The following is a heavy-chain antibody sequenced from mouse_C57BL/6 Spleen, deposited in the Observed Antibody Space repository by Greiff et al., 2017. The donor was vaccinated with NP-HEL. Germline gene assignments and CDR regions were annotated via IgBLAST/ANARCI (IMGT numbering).Heavy chain of an antibody. CDR3: AREGGNSSGSFDD. Sequence: QVQLQQPGAELVKPGASVKLSCKASGYTFTSYWMHWVKQRPGQGLEWIGMIHPNSGSTNYNEKFKSKATLTVDQSSSPAYMQLSSLTSEDSAVYYCAREGGNSSGSFDDWGQGTTLTVSS. J-gene: IGHJ2*01. CDR2: IHPNSGST. V-gene: IGHV1-64*01. CDR1: GYTFTSYW. D-gene: IGHD3-2*02.